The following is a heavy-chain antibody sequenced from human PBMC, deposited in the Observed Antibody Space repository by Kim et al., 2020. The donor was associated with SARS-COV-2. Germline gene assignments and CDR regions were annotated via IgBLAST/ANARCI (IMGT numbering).Heavy chain of an antibody. J-gene: IGHJ4*02. Sequence: SGPTLVNPTQTLTLTCTFSGFSLSTSGVGVGWIRQPPGKALEYLAIIFWDDIIHYSPSLMSRFTITKDTSKNQVVFTMTDMDPVDTATYYCAHTPWSHSSRYYFDFWGQGTLVTVSS. V-gene: IGHV2-5*02. CDR1: GFSLSTSGVG. CDR3: AHTPWSHSSRYYFDF. D-gene: IGHD6-13*01. CDR2: IFWDDII.